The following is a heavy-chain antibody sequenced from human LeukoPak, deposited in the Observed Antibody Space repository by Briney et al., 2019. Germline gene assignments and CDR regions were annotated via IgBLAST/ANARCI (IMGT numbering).Heavy chain of an antibody. Sequence: PGGSLRLSCAASGFTFSSYSMNWVRQAPGKGLEWVSSISSSSSYIYYADSVKGRFTISRDNAKNSLYLQMNSLRAEDTAVYYCARDPAYSGGWLRAFDIWGQGTMVTVSS. CDR1: GFTFSSYS. CDR3: ARDPAYSGGWLRAFDI. V-gene: IGHV3-21*01. CDR2: ISSSSSYI. J-gene: IGHJ3*02. D-gene: IGHD6-19*01.